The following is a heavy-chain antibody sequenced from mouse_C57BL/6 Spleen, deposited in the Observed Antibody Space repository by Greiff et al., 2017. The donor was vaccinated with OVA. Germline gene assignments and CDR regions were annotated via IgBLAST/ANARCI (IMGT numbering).Heavy chain of an antibody. Sequence: QVQLQQSGAELVRPGASVTLSCKASGYTFTDYEMHWVKQTPVHGLEWIGAIDPETGGTAYNQKFKGKAILTADKSSSTAYMELRSLTSEDSAVYYCTWGGLRRAWFAYWGQGTLVTVSA. CDR3: TWGGLRRAWFAY. D-gene: IGHD2-2*01. CDR1: GYTFTDYE. V-gene: IGHV1-15*01. J-gene: IGHJ3*01. CDR2: IDPETGGT.